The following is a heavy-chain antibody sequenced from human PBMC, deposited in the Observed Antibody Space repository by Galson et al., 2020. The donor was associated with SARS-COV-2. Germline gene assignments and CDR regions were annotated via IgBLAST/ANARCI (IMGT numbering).Heavy chain of an antibody. CDR1: GFPFSTYV. Sequence: GESLKISCVASGFPFSTYVMSWVRQVPGKGLEWVPYISSSGATTYYADSVKGRFTISRDDSKNSLYLHMNSLRAEDTAVYYCARDYGGWRRAFDYWGQGSLVTVSS. CDR3: ARDYGGWRRAFDY. J-gene: IGHJ4*02. D-gene: IGHD4-17*01. CDR2: ISSSGATT. V-gene: IGHV3-48*03.